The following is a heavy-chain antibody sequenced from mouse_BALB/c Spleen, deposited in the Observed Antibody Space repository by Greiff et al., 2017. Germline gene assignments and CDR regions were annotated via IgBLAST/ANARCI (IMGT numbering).Heavy chain of an antibody. CDR2: IRNKANGYTT. V-gene: IGHV7-3*02. CDR1: GFTFTDYY. Sequence: EVKVVESGGGLVQPGGSLRLSCATSGFTFTDYYMSWVRQPPGKALEWLGFIRNKANGYTTEYSASVKGRFTISRDNSQSILYLQMNTLRAEDSATYYCARAQTGTFAYWGQGTLVTVSA. CDR3: ARAQTGTFAY. J-gene: IGHJ3*01. D-gene: IGHD4-1*01.